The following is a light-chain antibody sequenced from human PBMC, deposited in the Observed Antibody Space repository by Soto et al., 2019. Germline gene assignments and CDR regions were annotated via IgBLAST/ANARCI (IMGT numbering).Light chain of an antibody. CDR2: GAS. CDR3: QQYGSSPTWT. J-gene: IGKJ1*01. Sequence: ESVLTQSPGTLSLYPGERATLSCRASQSVSSNYLAWYQQKPGQAPRLLIYGASTRATGIPDRFSGRGSGTDFTLTISRLEPEDSAVYYCQQYGSSPTWTFGQGTKVEIK. V-gene: IGKV3-20*01. CDR1: QSVSSNY.